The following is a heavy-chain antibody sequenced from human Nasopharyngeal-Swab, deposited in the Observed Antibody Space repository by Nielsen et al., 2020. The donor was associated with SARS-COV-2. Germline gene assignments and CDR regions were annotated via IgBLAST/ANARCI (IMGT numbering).Heavy chain of an antibody. CDR1: GGSISSGSYY. D-gene: IGHD6-13*01. CDR2: IHTSGST. J-gene: IGHJ4*02. V-gene: IGHV4-61*02. Sequence: SETLSLTCTVSGGSISSGSYYWSWIRQPAGKGLEWIGRIHTSGSTNYNPSLKSRVTISVDTSKNQFSLKLSSVTAADTAVYYCARGEAALLNFDYWGQGTLVTVSS. CDR3: ARGEAALLNFDY.